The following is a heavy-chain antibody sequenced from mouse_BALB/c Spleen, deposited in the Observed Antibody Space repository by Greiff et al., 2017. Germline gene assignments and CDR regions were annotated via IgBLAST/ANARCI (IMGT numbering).Heavy chain of an antibody. V-gene: IGHV3-2*02. CDR3: ARGGGYDFYFDY. CDR2: ISYSGST. CDR1: GYSITSDYA. D-gene: IGHD2-2*01. Sequence: EVQLQESGPGLVKPSQSLSLTCTVTGYSITSDYAWNWIRQFPGNKLEWMGYISYSGSTSYNPSLKSRISITRDTSKNQFFLQLNSVTTEDTATYYCARGGGYDFYFDYWGQGTTLTVSS. J-gene: IGHJ2*01.